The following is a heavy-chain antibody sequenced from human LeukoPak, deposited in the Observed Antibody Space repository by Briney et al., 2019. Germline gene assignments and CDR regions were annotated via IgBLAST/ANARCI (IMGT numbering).Heavy chain of an antibody. Sequence: LAGGSLRLSCAASGFAFSTCAMSWVRQAPGKVLEWVSAISGSGGSTYYADSVKGRFTIPRDNSKSTLYLQMNSLRVEDTAVYYCAIDYGDYNFDYWGQGTLVTVSS. CDR3: AIDYGDYNFDY. CDR1: GFAFSTCA. CDR2: ISGSGGST. V-gene: IGHV3-23*01. J-gene: IGHJ4*02. D-gene: IGHD4-17*01.